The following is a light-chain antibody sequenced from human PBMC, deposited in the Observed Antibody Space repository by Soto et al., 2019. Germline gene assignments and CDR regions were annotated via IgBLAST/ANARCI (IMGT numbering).Light chain of an antibody. V-gene: IGKV2-30*02. J-gene: IGKJ5*01. CDR2: KVS. CDR1: HSLVHSDGIAY. Sequence: VARTQTPLSLPVTLGQPASISCRCNHSLVHSDGIAYFSWFQQRPGRSPRRXXYKVSNRDSGVPARFSGSGSGTDFALKFSRVEDEDVGVYYGMQGTHWTITFGQGTRLEI. CDR3: MQGTHWTIT.